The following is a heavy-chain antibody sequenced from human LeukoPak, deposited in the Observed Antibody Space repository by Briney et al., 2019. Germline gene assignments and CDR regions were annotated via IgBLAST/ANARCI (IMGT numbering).Heavy chain of an antibody. J-gene: IGHJ3*02. CDR2: IYPGDSDT. CDR3: ARHSNDFWSGYSHAFDI. Sequence: GESLKTSCKGSGYSFTSYWIGWVRQMPGKGLEWMGIIYPGDSDTRYSPSFQGQVTISADKSISTAYLQWSSLKASDTAMYYCARHSNDFWSGYSHAFDIWGQGTMVTVSS. V-gene: IGHV5-51*01. D-gene: IGHD3-3*01. CDR1: GYSFTSYW.